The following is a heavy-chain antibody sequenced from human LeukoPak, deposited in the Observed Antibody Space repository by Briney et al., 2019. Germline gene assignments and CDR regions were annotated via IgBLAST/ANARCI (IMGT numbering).Heavy chain of an antibody. Sequence: GGSLRLSCAPSGFTFQDYAMHWVRQAPGKGLEWVALISYDGGNIYYGDSVRGRFIISRDNSKNKLYLQMNSLTIEDTAVYYCARGPPFGSGWSQLHFDSWGQGTLVTASS. V-gene: IGHV3-30*04. J-gene: IGHJ4*02. CDR2: ISYDGGNI. CDR3: ARGPPFGSGWSQLHFDS. D-gene: IGHD6-19*01. CDR1: GFTFQDYA.